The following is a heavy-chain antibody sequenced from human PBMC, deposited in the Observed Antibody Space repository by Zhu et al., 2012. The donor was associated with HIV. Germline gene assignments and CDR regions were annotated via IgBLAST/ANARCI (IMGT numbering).Heavy chain of an antibody. V-gene: IGHV4-38-2*02. D-gene: IGHD3-9*01. Sequence: QVQLKESGPGLLKPSETLSLTCNVSGYSVSSGYYWAWVRQPPGKGLEYIGTIYYSGSTYYNPSLESRTTFSLDTSKNQVSLELSSVTAADTAVYYCARHLNLIGYDSWGQGILVTVSS. CDR1: GYSVSSGYY. CDR2: IYYSGST. CDR3: ARHLNLIGYDS. J-gene: IGHJ5*01.